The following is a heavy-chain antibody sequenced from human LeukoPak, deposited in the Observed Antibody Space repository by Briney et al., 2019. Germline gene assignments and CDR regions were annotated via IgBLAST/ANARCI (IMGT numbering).Heavy chain of an antibody. D-gene: IGHD1-26*01. CDR3: AKDAAGARIPFDY. Sequence: GGSLTLSCAASGFTFGSYAMSWVRQAPGKGLEWVSTISGSAISTYYADSVKGRFTISRDNSKNTLYLQMNSLRAEDTAVYYCAKDAAGARIPFDYWGQGTLVTVSS. J-gene: IGHJ4*02. V-gene: IGHV3-23*01. CDR2: ISGSAIST. CDR1: GFTFGSYA.